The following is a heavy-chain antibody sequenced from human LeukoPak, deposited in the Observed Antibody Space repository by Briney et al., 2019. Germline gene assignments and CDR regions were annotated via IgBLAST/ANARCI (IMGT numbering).Heavy chain of an antibody. D-gene: IGHD5-12*01. CDR1: GDTFTGYY. CDR2: INPNSGGT. J-gene: IGHJ4*02. Sequence: ASVKVSCKASGDTFTGYYMHWVRQAPGQGLEWMGWINPNSGGTNYAQKFQGRVTMTRDTSISTAYMELSRLRSDDTAVYYCARVRSILATINGFDYWGQGTLVTVSS. CDR3: ARVRSILATINGFDY. V-gene: IGHV1-2*02.